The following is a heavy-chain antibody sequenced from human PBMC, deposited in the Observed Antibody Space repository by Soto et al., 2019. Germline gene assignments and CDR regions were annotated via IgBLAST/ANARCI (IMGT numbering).Heavy chain of an antibody. CDR1: GFTFSIYA. D-gene: IGHD2-2*01. CDR2: ISGSGGST. Sequence: GGSLRLSCAASGFTFSIYAMSWFRQAPGKGLEWVSAISGSGGSTYYADSVKGRFTISRDNSKNTLYLQMNSLRAEDTAVYYCAKDSLDIVVVPAAMATSYYFDYWGQGTLVTVSS. CDR3: AKDSLDIVVVPAAMATSYYFDY. V-gene: IGHV3-23*01. J-gene: IGHJ4*02.